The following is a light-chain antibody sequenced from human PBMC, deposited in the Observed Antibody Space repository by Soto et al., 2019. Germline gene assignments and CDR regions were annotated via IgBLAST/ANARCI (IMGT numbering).Light chain of an antibody. CDR1: SSDVGGYNY. V-gene: IGLV2-14*01. Sequence: QSALTQPASVSGSPGQSITLSCTGTSSDVGGYNYVSWYQQHPGKAPKLMICDVSNRPSGVSNRFSGSKSGNTAALTISGLQAEDEADYYCSSYTSSSTPYVFGTGTQLTVL. CDR2: DVS. J-gene: IGLJ1*01. CDR3: SSYTSSSTPYV.